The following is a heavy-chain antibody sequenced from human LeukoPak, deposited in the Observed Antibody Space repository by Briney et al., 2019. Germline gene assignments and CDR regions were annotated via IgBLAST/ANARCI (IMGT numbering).Heavy chain of an antibody. V-gene: IGHV1-69*04. Sequence: ASVKVSCKASGGTFSSYAISWVGQAPGQGLEWMGRIIPIFGIANYAQKFQGRVTITADKSTSTAYMELSSLRPEDTAVYYCAPEGGCRSTSCYGVGGYWGQGTLVTVSS. J-gene: IGHJ4*02. D-gene: IGHD2-2*01. CDR3: APEGGCRSTSCYGVGGY. CDR2: IIPIFGIA. CDR1: GGTFSSYA.